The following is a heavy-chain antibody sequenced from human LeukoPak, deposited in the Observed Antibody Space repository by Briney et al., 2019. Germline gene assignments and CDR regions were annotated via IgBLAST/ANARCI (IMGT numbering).Heavy chain of an antibody. CDR1: GYSFTSYC. Sequence: GESLKISCKGSGYSFTSYCIGWVCQMPGKGLEWVGIIYPGDSDTRYSPSFQGQVTISADKSISTAYLQWSSLKASDTAMYYCARQKLSCSSTSCYTRVYYYGMDVWGQGTTVTVSS. V-gene: IGHV5-51*01. J-gene: IGHJ6*02. CDR3: ARQKLSCSSTSCYTRVYYYGMDV. CDR2: IYPGDSDT. D-gene: IGHD2-2*02.